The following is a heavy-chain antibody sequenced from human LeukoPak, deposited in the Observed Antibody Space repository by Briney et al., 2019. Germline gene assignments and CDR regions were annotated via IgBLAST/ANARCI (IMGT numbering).Heavy chain of an antibody. V-gene: IGHV4-59*08. J-gene: IGHJ4*02. D-gene: IGHD1-26*01. CDR2: IHNSGST. CDR1: GRSFSSYY. Sequence: PSETLSLTCSASGRSFSSYYWNWIRQSPGTGLEWIAYIHNSGSTNYNPALKNRVTSFFDTTTNKAPLRLSSVPAAETAAFYCSRHGSISSESYFEYWGQGALVTVSS. CDR3: SRHGSISSESYFEY.